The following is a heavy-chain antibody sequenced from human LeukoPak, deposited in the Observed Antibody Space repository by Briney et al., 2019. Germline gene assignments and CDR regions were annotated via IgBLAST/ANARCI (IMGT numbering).Heavy chain of an antibody. CDR2: ISSSGSTI. D-gene: IGHD3-3*01. CDR3: ARAAYYDFWSGYYTGMINYYYYGMDV. J-gene: IGHJ6*02. Sequence: SGGSLRLSCAASGFTFSDYYMSWIRQAPGKGLEWVSYISSSGSTIYYADSVKGRFTISRDNAKNSLYLQMNSLRAEDTAVYYCARAAYYDFWSGYYTGMINYYYYGMDVWGQGTTVTVSS. V-gene: IGHV3-11*01. CDR1: GFTFSDYY.